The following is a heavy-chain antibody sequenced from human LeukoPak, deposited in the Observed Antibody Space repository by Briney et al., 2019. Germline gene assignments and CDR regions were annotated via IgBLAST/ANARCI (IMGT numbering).Heavy chain of an antibody. CDR3: VSFYETY. J-gene: IGHJ4*02. D-gene: IGHD2-2*01. CDR1: GNYW. Sequence: GGSLILSCAASGNYWMHWVRQAPGKGLVWVSHINSDGSWTSYADSVKGRFTISKDNAKNTVYLQMNNLRAEDTAVYYCVSFYETYWGRGTLVTVSS. CDR2: INSDGSWT. V-gene: IGHV3-74*01.